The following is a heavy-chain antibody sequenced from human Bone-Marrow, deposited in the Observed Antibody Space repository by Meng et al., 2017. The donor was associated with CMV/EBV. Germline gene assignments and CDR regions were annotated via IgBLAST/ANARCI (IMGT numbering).Heavy chain of an antibody. CDR3: ARGTYYCTTPSCYYFDS. V-gene: IGHV3-21*01. CDR2: ISSTVTYI. J-gene: IGHJ4*02. Sequence: FTSTSYSMNCVRQAPGKGLEWVSSISSTVTYIYYADSMKGRFTISRDDAKNSLYLQMSSLRAEDTALYYCARGTYYCTTPSCYYFDSWGQGTLVTVSS. CDR1: FTSTSYS. D-gene: IGHD2-2*01.